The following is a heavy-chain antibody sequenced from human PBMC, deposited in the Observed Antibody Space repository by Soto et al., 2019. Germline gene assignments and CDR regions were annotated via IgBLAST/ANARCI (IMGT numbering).Heavy chain of an antibody. CDR2: ISHSGST. J-gene: IGHJ5*02. CDR1: GGSISSGGYS. Sequence: QLQLQESGSGLVKPSQTLSLTCAVSGGSISSGGYSWSWIRQPPGKGLEWIGYISHSGSTYYNPSPXRXPTISVDRSKNPFSPKLSSVPAADTAVYYCARWFDPWGQGTLVTVSS. V-gene: IGHV4-30-2*01. CDR3: ARWFDP.